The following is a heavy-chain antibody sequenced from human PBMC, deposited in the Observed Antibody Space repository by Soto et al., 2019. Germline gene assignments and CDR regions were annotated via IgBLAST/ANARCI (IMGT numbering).Heavy chain of an antibody. Sequence: PGGSLRLSCAASGFTFDDYAMHWVRQAPGKGLEWVSGISWNSGSIGYADSVKGRFSISRDNAENSLYLQMNSLRAEDTALYYCVKDTGSGMDWNDIRAFDIWGPGTMVTVSS. CDR1: GFTFDDYA. J-gene: IGHJ3*02. V-gene: IGHV3-9*01. CDR2: ISWNSGSI. D-gene: IGHD1-1*01. CDR3: VKDTGSGMDWNDIRAFDI.